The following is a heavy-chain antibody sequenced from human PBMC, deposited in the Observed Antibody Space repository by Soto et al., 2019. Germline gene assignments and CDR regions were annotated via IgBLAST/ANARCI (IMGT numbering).Heavy chain of an antibody. CDR1: GWSFSGYY. CDR3: ARSKAAGYYYYGMDV. V-gene: IGHV4-34*01. D-gene: IGHD6-13*01. J-gene: IGHJ6*02. CDR2: INHSGST. Sequence: PSETLSLTCAFYGWSFSGYYWSLIRQPPGKGLEWIGEINHSGSTNYNPSLKSRVTISVDTSKNQFSLKLSSVTAADTAVYYCARSKAAGYYYYGMDVWGQGTTVTVSS.